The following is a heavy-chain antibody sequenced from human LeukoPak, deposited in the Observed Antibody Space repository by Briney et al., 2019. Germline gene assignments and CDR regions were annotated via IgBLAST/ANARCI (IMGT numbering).Heavy chain of an antibody. J-gene: IGHJ3*02. Sequence: GGSLRLSCAASGFTVSSNYMSWVRQAPGKGLEWASVIYNSGNTYYADSVKGRLTISRDNSKNTLYLQMSSLRAEDTAVYYCAREVIYGAFDIWGQGTMVTVSS. D-gene: IGHD2/OR15-2a*01. CDR1: GFTVSSNY. CDR2: IYNSGNT. V-gene: IGHV3-53*01. CDR3: AREVIYGAFDI.